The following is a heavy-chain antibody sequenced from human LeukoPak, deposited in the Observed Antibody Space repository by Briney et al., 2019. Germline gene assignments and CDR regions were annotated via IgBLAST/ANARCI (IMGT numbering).Heavy chain of an antibody. D-gene: IGHD2-2*01. CDR1: GGTFSSYA. Sequence: GASVKVSYKASGGTFSSYAISWVRQAPGQGLEWMGGIIPIFGTANYAQKFQGRVTITADESTSTAYMELSSLRSEDTAVYYCASPAVPAAISRGYYYGMDVWGKGTTVTVSS. V-gene: IGHV1-69*13. CDR3: ASPAVPAAISRGYYYGMDV. CDR2: IIPIFGTA. J-gene: IGHJ6*04.